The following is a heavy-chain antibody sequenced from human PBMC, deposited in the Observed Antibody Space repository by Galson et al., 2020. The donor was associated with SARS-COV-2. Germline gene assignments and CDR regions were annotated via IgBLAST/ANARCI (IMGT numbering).Heavy chain of an antibody. J-gene: IGHJ6*02. D-gene: IGHD3-10*01. CDR2: IYYNGST. CDR1: GGSISSYY. CDR3: ARFRWFGEPPYWYGMDV. Sequence: SETLSLTCTVSGGSISSYYWSWIRQPPGKGLEWIGYIYYNGSTNYNPSLKSRVTISVDTSKNQFSLKLSSVTAADTAVYYCARFRWFGEPPYWYGMDVWGQGTTVTVSS. V-gene: IGHV4-59*13.